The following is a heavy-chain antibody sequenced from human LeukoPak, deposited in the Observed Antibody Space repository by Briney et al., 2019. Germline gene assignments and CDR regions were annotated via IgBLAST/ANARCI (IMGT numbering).Heavy chain of an antibody. J-gene: IGHJ4*02. Sequence: GGSLRLSCAASGFTFSSYWMSWVRQAPGKGLEWVSYISSSSSTIYYADSVKGRFTISRDNAKNSLYLQMNSLRAEDTAVYYCARGGSSWLAPFDYWGQGTLVTVSS. CDR1: GFTFSSYW. V-gene: IGHV3-48*01. D-gene: IGHD6-13*01. CDR3: ARGGSSWLAPFDY. CDR2: ISSSSSTI.